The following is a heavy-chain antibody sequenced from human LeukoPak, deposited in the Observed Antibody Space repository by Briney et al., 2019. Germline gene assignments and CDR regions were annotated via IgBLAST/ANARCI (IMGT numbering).Heavy chain of an antibody. CDR2: ISSSSSII. D-gene: IGHD4-17*01. CDR3: ARARTAQYNWFDP. V-gene: IGHV3-48*01. Sequence: GGSLRLSCAASGFTFSSYSMNWVRQARGKGLEWVSYISSSSSIIYYADSVKGRFTISRDNAKNSLYLQMNSLRAEDTAVYYCARARTAQYNWFDPWGQGTLVTVSS. CDR1: GFTFSSYS. J-gene: IGHJ5*02.